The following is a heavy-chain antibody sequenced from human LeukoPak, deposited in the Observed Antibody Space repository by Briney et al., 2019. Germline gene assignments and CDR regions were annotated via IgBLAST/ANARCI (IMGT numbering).Heavy chain of an antibody. Sequence: PGESLRLSCAASGFTFSSYWMSWVRQAPGKGLEWVANIKQDGSEKYYVDSVKGRFTISRDNAKNSLYLQMNSLSAEDTAVYYCARDYGDYVGYYHYYMDVWGKGTTVTVSS. CDR1: GFTFSSYW. D-gene: IGHD4-17*01. CDR3: ARDYGDYVGYYHYYMDV. CDR2: IKQDGSEK. J-gene: IGHJ6*03. V-gene: IGHV3-7*01.